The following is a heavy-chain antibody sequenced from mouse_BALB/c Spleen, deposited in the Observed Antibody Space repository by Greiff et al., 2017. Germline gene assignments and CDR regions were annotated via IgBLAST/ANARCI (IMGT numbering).Heavy chain of an antibody. Sequence: LQQPGSELVRPGASVKLSCKASGYTFTSYWMHWVKQRPGQGLEWIGNIYPGSGSTNYDEKFKSKGTLTVDTSSSTAYMHLSSLTSEDSAVYYCTRWGNYGVPYWYFDVWGAGTTVTVSS. CDR1: GYTFTSYW. V-gene: IGHV1S22*01. J-gene: IGHJ1*01. D-gene: IGHD2-1*01. CDR2: IYPGSGST. CDR3: TRWGNYGVPYWYFDV.